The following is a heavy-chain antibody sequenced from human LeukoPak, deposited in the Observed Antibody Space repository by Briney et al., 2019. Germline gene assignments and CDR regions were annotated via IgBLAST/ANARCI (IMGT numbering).Heavy chain of an antibody. V-gene: IGHV7-4-1*02. CDR3: ARGEWLLED. D-gene: IGHD3-3*01. J-gene: IGHJ4*02. Sequence: ASVKVSCQASGYTFTHHALNWVRQPPGQGLEWMGWINTNNGNPTYAQGFTGRFVSSLDPSVSTAYLQISSLKAEDTAVYYCARGEWLLEDWGQGTLVTVSS. CDR2: INTNNGNP. CDR1: GYTFTHHA.